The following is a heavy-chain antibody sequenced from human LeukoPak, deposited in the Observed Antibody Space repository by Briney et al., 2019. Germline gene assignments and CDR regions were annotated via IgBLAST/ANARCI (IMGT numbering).Heavy chain of an antibody. CDR1: GYTFTSYY. Sequence: GASVKVSCKASGYTFTSYYMHWVRQAPGQGLEWMGIINPSGGSTSYAQKFQGRVTMTRDMSTSTVYMELSSLRSEDTAVYYCALGDYDSSGTPDAFDIWGQGTMVTVSS. CDR3: ALGDYDSSGTPDAFDI. V-gene: IGHV1-46*01. J-gene: IGHJ3*02. CDR2: INPSGGST. D-gene: IGHD3-22*01.